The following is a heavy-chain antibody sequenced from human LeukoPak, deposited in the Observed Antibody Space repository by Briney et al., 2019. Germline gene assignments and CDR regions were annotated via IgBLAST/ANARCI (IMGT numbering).Heavy chain of an antibody. CDR2: IYPGDSDT. Sequence: GESLKISCKASGYSFTSYWIGWVRQMPGKGLEWMGIIYPGDSDTRYSPSFQGQVTISADKSINTAYLQWSSLKASDTAMYYCARRAYYESSGYYLFDYWGQGTMVTVSS. V-gene: IGHV5-51*01. D-gene: IGHD3-22*01. CDR1: GYSFTSYW. J-gene: IGHJ4*02. CDR3: ARRAYYESSGYYLFDY.